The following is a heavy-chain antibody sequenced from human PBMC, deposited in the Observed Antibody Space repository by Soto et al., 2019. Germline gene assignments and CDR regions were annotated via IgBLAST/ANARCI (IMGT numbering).Heavy chain of an antibody. Sequence: PGGTLRLSCEASGFTFSDYWMSWVRQAPGKGPEWVASIKFDGSEKQYVDSVRGRFTISRDNSRSSLSLQMNSLRAGDTAVYYCVKDGGYCSSSTCYAPRNHYFDSWGQGTLVTVSS. J-gene: IGHJ4*02. V-gene: IGHV3-7*03. CDR3: VKDGGYCSSSTCYAPRNHYFDS. CDR1: GFTFSDYW. D-gene: IGHD2-2*01. CDR2: IKFDGSEK.